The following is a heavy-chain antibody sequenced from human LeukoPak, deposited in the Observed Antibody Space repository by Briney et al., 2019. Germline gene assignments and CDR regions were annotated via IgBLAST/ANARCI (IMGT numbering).Heavy chain of an antibody. Sequence: PGGSLRLSCVASGFTFSNSGMNWVRQAPGKGLEWVSYISSSSSTIYYADSVKGRFTISRDNAKNSLYLQMNSLRAEDTAVYYCARDPPSFQHWGQGTLVTVSS. V-gene: IGHV3-48*04. CDR1: GFTFSNSG. CDR3: ARDPPSFQH. J-gene: IGHJ1*01. CDR2: ISSSSSTI.